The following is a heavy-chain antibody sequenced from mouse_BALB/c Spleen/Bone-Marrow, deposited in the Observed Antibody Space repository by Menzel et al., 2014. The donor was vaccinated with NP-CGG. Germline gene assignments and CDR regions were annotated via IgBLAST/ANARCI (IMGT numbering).Heavy chain of an antibody. CDR1: GYTFSSYW. CDR3: ASRYDTMDY. V-gene: IGHV1-9*01. J-gene: IGHJ4*01. CDR2: ILPGSGSI. Sequence: VQLQQSGAELMKPGASVKISCKATGYTFSSYWIEWVKQRPGHGLEWIGEILPGSGSIKYNEKFKGKATLTADTSSNTAYMQLSSLTSEDSAVYYCASRYDTMDYWGQGTSVTVSS.